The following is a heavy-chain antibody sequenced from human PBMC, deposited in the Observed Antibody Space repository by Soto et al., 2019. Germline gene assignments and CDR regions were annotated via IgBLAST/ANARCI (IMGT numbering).Heavy chain of an antibody. CDR1: GFTFSSYA. J-gene: IGHJ4*02. CDR3: AKDLRSSSSWYEDLDY. CDR2: ISGSGGST. Sequence: GGSLRLSCAASGFTFSSYAMSWVRQAPGKGLEWVSAISGSGGSTYYADSVKGRFTISRDNSKNTLYLQMNSLRAEDTAVYYCAKDLRSSSSWYEDLDYWGQGTLVTVSS. V-gene: IGHV3-23*01. D-gene: IGHD6-13*01.